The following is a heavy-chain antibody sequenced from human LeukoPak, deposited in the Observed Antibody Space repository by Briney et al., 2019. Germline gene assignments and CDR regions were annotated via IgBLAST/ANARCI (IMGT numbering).Heavy chain of an antibody. J-gene: IGHJ4*02. CDR1: GYTFTSYG. V-gene: IGHV1-18*01. CDR3: ARDYRVSWGTTDYFDY. Sequence: ASVKVSCKSPGYTFTSYGISWVRQAPGQGLEWMGWISAYNGNTNYAQKLQGRVTMTTDTSTSTAYMELRSLRSDDTAVYYCARDYRVSWGTTDYFDYWGQGTLVTVSS. D-gene: IGHD3-16*01. CDR2: ISAYNGNT.